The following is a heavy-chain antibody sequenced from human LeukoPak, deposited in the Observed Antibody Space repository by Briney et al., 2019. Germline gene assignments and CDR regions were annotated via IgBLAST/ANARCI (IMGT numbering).Heavy chain of an antibody. CDR1: GGSFSGYY. CDR2: INHSGST. CDR3: ARVGRGASRGRADY. D-gene: IGHD1-26*01. V-gene: IGHV4-34*01. J-gene: IGHJ4*02. Sequence: SETLSLTCAVYGGSFSGYYWSWIRQPLGKGLEWIGEINHSGSTNYNPSLKSRVTISVDTSKNQFSLKLSSVTVADTAVYYCARVGRGASRGRADYWGQGTLVTVSS.